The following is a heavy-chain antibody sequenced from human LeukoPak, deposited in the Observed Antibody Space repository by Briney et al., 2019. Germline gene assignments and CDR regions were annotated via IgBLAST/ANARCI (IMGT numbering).Heavy chain of an antibody. V-gene: IGHV1-18*04. J-gene: IGHJ4*02. Sequence: ASVKVSCKASGYTFTSYGISWVRQAPGQGLEWMGWISAYNGNTNCAQKLQGRVTMTTDTSTSTAYMELRSLRSDDTAVYYCARGLDCSSTSCLCDYWGQGTLVTVSS. D-gene: IGHD2-2*01. CDR2: ISAYNGNT. CDR3: ARGLDCSSTSCLCDY. CDR1: GYTFTSYG.